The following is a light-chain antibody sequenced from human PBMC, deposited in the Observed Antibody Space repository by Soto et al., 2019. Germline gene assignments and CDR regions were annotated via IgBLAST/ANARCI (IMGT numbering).Light chain of an antibody. V-gene: IGKV1-12*01. J-gene: IGKJ5*01. Sequence: DIQMTQSPSTLSGSVGDRVTITCRASQTISSWLAWYQQKPGKAPKLLIYAASSLQSGVPSRFSGSGSGTDFTLTINSLQPEDFATYYCQQAASFPITFGQGTRLEI. CDR1: QTISSW. CDR3: QQAASFPIT. CDR2: AAS.